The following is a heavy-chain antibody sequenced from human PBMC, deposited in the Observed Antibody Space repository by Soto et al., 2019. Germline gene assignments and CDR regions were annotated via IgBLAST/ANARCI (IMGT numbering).Heavy chain of an antibody. CDR2: IYYSGST. Sequence: SSETLSLTCTVSGGSISSYYWSWIRQPPGKGLEWIGYIYYSGSTNYNPSLKSRVTISVDTSKNQFSLKLSSVTAADTAVYYCARPVFGSSWYLWFDPWGQGTLVTVSS. J-gene: IGHJ5*02. CDR1: GGSISSYY. D-gene: IGHD6-13*01. V-gene: IGHV4-59*08. CDR3: ARPVFGSSWYLWFDP.